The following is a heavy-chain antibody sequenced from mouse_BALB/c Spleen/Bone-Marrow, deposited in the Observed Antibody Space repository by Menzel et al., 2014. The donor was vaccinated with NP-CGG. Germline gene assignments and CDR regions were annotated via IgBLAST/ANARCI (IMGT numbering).Heavy chain of an antibody. Sequence: VQLQQSGAELVRPGTSVKVSCKASGYAFTNYLIEWVKQRPGQGLEWIGVINPGSGGTNYNEKLKGKATLTADKSSSNAYMQLSSLTSDDSAVYFCARSLLRLQNAMDYWGQGTSVTVSS. CDR2: INPGSGGT. CDR1: GYAFTNYL. CDR3: ARSLLRLQNAMDY. V-gene: IGHV1-54*03. D-gene: IGHD1-2*01. J-gene: IGHJ4*01.